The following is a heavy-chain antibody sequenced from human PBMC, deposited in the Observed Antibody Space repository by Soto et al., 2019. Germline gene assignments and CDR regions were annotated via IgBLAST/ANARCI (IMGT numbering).Heavy chain of an antibody. J-gene: IGHJ4*02. D-gene: IGHD5-18*01. V-gene: IGHV1-69*12. Sequence: QVQLVQSGAEVKKPGSSVKVSCKASGGTFSSYAISWVRQAPGQGLEWMGGIIPIFGTANYAQKFQGRVTXXAXEXXSTAYVELSSLRSEDTAVYYCASEAGGDTAMAIDYWGQGTLVTVSS. CDR2: IIPIFGTA. CDR1: GGTFSSYA. CDR3: ASEAGGDTAMAIDY.